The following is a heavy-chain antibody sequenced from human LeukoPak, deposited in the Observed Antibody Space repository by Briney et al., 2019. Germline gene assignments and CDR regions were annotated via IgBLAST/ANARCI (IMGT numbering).Heavy chain of an antibody. D-gene: IGHD2-2*01. CDR1: GFTFSGSA. V-gene: IGHV3-73*01. CDR2: IRSKANSYAT. CDR3: TRQTPLGYCSSTSCDFDY. Sequence: GGSLKLSCAASGFTFSGSAMHWVRQASGKGLEWVGRIRSKANSYATAYAASVKGRFTISRDDSKNTAYLQMNSLKTEDTAVYYCTRQTPLGYCSSTSCDFDYWGQGTLVTVSS. J-gene: IGHJ4*02.